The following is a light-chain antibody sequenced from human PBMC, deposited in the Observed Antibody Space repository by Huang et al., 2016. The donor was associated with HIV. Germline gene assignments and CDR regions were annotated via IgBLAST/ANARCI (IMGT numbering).Light chain of an antibody. V-gene: IGKV1-NL1*01. J-gene: IGKJ2*01. CDR1: QGISKS. Sequence: DIQMTQSPSSLSASEGDSVIITGRASQGISKSLAWYQQKPGKAPKLVLYATSRLESGVPSRFSGSGSGTHYILTISSLQPEDFATYYCQQYHNTPPTFGQGTKLDIK. CDR2: ATS. CDR3: QQYHNTPPT.